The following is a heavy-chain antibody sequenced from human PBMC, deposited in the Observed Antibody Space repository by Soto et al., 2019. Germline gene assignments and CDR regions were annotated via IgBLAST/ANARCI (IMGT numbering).Heavy chain of an antibody. Sequence: QVQLVQSGAEEKKPGASVKVSCKASGYTFTGYAMHWVRQAPGQRLEWMGWINAGNGNTKYSQKFQGRVTITRDTSATTAYMALSSLRSEDTAVYYCASAVAVPADFDYWGQGPLVTVSS. V-gene: IGHV1-3*05. J-gene: IGHJ4*02. CDR1: GYTFTGYA. CDR2: INAGNGNT. CDR3: ASAVAVPADFDY. D-gene: IGHD6-19*01.